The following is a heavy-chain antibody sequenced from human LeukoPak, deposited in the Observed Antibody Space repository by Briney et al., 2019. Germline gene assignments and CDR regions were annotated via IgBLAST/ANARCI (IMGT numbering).Heavy chain of an antibody. CDR3: ARGGIGYCTSSSCYFDY. CDR1: GDSVSSAA. Sequence: SQTLSLTRAISGDSVSSAAWNWIRQSPSRGLEWLGRTYYRSKWYNDYAVSVKSRITINPDTSKNQFSLQLNSVTPEDTAVYYCARGGIGYCTSSSCYFDYWGQGTLVTVSS. V-gene: IGHV6-1*01. D-gene: IGHD2-2*01. CDR2: TYYRSKWYN. J-gene: IGHJ4*02.